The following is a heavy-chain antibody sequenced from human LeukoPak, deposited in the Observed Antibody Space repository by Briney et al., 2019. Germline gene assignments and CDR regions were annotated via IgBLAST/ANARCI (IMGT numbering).Heavy chain of an antibody. CDR1: GSTFSSYA. J-gene: IGHJ5*02. V-gene: IGHV3-23*01. CDR2: ISGSGGST. CDR3: AKAYSSSWRYNWFDP. Sequence: PGGSLRLSCAASGSTFSSYAMSWVRQAPGKGLEWVSAISGSGGSTYYADSVKGRFTISRDNSKNTLYLQMNSLRAEDTAVYYCAKAYSSSWRYNWFDPWGQGILVTVSS. D-gene: IGHD6-13*01.